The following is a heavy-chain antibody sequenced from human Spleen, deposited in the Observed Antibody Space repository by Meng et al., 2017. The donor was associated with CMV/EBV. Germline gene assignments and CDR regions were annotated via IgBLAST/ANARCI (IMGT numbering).Heavy chain of an antibody. CDR3: ASSIVARRFYYFDY. CDR2: IYYSGST. J-gene: IGHJ4*02. D-gene: IGHD6-6*01. CDR1: GGSFSGYY. Sequence: SETLSLTCAVYGGSFSGYYWSWIRQPPGKGLEWIGSIYYSGSTYYNPSLKSRVTISVDTSKNQFSLKLSSVTAADTAVYYCASSIVARRFYYFDYWGQGTLVTVSS. V-gene: IGHV4-34*01.